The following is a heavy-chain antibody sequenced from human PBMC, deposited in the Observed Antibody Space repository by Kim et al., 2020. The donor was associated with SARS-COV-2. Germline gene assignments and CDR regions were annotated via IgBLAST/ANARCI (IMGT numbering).Heavy chain of an antibody. CDR3: ARDLKLCMHCGGDGDWYFDL. CDR1: GFTFSSYS. CDR2: ISSSSSYI. J-gene: IGHJ2*01. D-gene: IGHD2-21*02. Sequence: GGSLRLSCAASGFTFSSYSMNWVRQAPGKGLEWVSSISSSSSYIYYADSVKGRFTISRDNAKNSLYLQMNSLRAEDTAVYYCARDLKLCMHCGGDGDWYFDLWGRGTLVTVSS. V-gene: IGHV3-21*01.